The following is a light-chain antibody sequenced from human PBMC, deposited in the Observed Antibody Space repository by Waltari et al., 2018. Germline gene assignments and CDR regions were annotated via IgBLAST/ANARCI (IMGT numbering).Light chain of an antibody. CDR2: DAS. Sequence: EIVLTQSPATLSLSPGERDTLSCSASQSVSSYLAWYQQKPGQAPRLLIYDASNRATGIPARFSGSGSGTDFTLTISSLEPEDFAVYYCQQRSNWPPTFGQGTKVEIK. CDR3: QQRSNWPPT. V-gene: IGKV3-11*01. CDR1: QSVSSY. J-gene: IGKJ1*01.